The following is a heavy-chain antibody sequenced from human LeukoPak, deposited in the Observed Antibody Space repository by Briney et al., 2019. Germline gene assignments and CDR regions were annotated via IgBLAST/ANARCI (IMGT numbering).Heavy chain of an antibody. J-gene: IGHJ1*01. CDR2: INSDGSGA. CDR3: TRDFYSSSWD. CDR1: GFTCSGYW. D-gene: IGHD6-13*01. Sequence: TGGYLRRYGAGSGFTCSGYWMNWVRQAPGKGLVWVSRINSDGSGATYADSVKGRFTISRDNAKKMLFLQMNSLRAEDTAVYYCTRDFYSSSWDWGQGTLVTVSS. V-gene: IGHV3-74*01.